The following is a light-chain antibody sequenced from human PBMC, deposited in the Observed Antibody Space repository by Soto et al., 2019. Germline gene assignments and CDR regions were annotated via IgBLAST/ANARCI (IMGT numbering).Light chain of an antibody. CDR3: HQYGSSPYT. CDR1: QSVSSSY. Sequence: EIVLTQSPGTLSLSPGERATLSCRASQSVSSSYLAWYQQKPGQAPRLLIYGASRRATGIPDRFSGSGSGTDFTLTISRLEPEDFAVYHCHQYGSSPYTFGQGTKLEI. V-gene: IGKV3-20*01. J-gene: IGKJ2*01. CDR2: GAS.